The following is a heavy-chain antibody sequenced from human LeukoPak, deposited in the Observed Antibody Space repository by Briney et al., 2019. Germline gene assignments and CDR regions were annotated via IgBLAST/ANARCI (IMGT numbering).Heavy chain of an antibody. V-gene: IGHV3-30*18. CDR2: ISYDGGNK. Sequence: PGGSLRLSCAASGFTFSTYGMHWVRQAPGKGLEWVAVISYDGGNKYYADSVKGRFTISRDNSKNTLFLQMNSLRVEDTAVYYCAKDLLRHDSVATSGMDVWGQGTTVTVSS. D-gene: IGHD5-12*01. CDR3: AKDLLRHDSVATSGMDV. CDR1: GFTFSTYG. J-gene: IGHJ6*02.